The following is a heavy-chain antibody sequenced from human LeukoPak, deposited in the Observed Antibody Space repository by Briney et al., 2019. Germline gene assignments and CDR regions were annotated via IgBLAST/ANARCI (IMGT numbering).Heavy chain of an antibody. V-gene: IGHV4-4*07. CDR3: ARVNYYDSSGRGAFDI. Sequence: SETLSLTCTVSGGSISSYYWSWIRQPAGKGLEWIGRIYTSGSTNCNPSLKSRVTMSVDTSKNQFSLKLSSVTAADTAVYYCARVNYYDSSGRGAFDIWGQGTMVTVSS. CDR1: GGSISSYY. CDR2: IYTSGST. D-gene: IGHD3-22*01. J-gene: IGHJ3*02.